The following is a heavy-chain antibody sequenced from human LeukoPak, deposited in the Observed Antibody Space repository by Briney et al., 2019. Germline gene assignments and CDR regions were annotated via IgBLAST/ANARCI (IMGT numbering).Heavy chain of an antibody. CDR2: INHSGST. V-gene: IGHV4-34*01. J-gene: IGHJ4*02. CDR3: ARDLAGFDY. CDR1: GGSFSGYY. Sequence: SETLSLTCAVYGGSFSGYYWSWIRQPPGKGLEWIGEINHSGSTNYNPSLKSRVTISVDTSKNQFSLKLSSVTPEDTAVYYCARDLAGFDYWGQGTLVTVSS. D-gene: IGHD3-10*01.